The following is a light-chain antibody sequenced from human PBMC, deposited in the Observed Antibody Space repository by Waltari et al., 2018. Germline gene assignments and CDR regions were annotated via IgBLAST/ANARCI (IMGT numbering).Light chain of an antibody. CDR2: EGS. CDR3: CSYAGSNFYL. V-gene: IGLV2-23*01. J-gene: IGLJ1*01. Sequence: QSALTQPASVSGSPGQSITISCTGTSSDVGSPNVVSWYQQHPGKPPKLMIFEGSQRPSGVSNRFSGSKSGNTASLTISGLQAEDEADYYCCSYAGSNFYLFGTGTRVTVL. CDR1: SSDVGSPNV.